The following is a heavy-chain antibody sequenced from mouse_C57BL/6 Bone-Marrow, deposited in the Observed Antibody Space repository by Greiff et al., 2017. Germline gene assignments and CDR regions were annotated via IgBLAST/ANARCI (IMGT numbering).Heavy chain of an antibody. Sequence: VQLQQSGAELVRPGASVKLSCTASGFNIKDYYMHWVKQRPEQGLEWIGRIEPEDGDTEYAPKFQGKATMTADTSSNTAYLQLSSLTSEDTAVYYCTTNYGSSDWYFDVWGTGTTVTVSS. CDR2: IEPEDGDT. CDR1: GFNIKDYY. CDR3: TTNYGSSDWYFDV. J-gene: IGHJ1*03. V-gene: IGHV14-1*01. D-gene: IGHD1-1*01.